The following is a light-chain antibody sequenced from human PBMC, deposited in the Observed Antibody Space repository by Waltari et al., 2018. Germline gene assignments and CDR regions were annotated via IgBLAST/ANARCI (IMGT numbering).Light chain of an antibody. J-gene: IGLJ2*01. V-gene: IGLV2-23*02. CDR1: SSDVGADNL. CDR2: EVA. CDR3: CSYARRSSVV. Sequence: QSALTQPASVSGSPGQSITVSCTGTSSDVGADNLVSWYQQHPGKAPKLMIYEVAKRSSGMSDRFSGSKSGNTASLTISGLQAEDEADYYCCSYARRSSVVFGGGTKLTIL.